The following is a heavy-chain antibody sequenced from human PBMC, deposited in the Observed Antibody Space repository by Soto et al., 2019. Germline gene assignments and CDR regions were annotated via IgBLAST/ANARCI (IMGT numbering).Heavy chain of an antibody. D-gene: IGHD3-3*01. CDR2: MYNTGST. J-gene: IGHJ5*02. V-gene: IGHV4-59*01. Sequence: SETLSLTCTVSGGSISRYYWSWIRQPPGKGLEWIGYMYNTGSTVYNPSFKSRVTISVDTSKNQFSLKLSSVTAADTAVYYCARVKGVTIFGVVIATQNWFDPWGQGTLVTVSS. CDR3: ARVKGVTIFGVVIATQNWFDP. CDR1: GGSISRYY.